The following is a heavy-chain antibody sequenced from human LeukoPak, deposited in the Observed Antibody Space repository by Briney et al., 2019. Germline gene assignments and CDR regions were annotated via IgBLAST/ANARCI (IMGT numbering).Heavy chain of an antibody. V-gene: IGHV3-23*01. Sequence: GGSLRLSCAASGFTFSAYAMNWVRRAPGKGLEGVSAISGNALSTYYAGSVKGRFTISRDNSNNTLYLQMNSLRVEDTAVYYCARDQGPVGSFDYWGQGTLVTVSS. CDR3: ARDQGPVGSFDY. J-gene: IGHJ4*02. D-gene: IGHD1-26*01. CDR2: ISGNALST. CDR1: GFTFSAYA.